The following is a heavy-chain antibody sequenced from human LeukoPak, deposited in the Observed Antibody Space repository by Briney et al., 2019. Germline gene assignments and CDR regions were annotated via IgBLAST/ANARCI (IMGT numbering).Heavy chain of an antibody. V-gene: IGHV1-69*05. CDR2: IIPIFGTA. J-gene: IGHJ4*02. D-gene: IGHD6-6*01. Sequence: SVKVSCKASGGTFSSYAISWVRQAPAQGLEWMGRIIPIFGTANYAQKFQGRVTITTDESTSTAYMELSSLRSEDTAVYYCAGTSIAASPFDYWGQGTLVTVSS. CDR1: GGTFSSYA. CDR3: AGTSIAASPFDY.